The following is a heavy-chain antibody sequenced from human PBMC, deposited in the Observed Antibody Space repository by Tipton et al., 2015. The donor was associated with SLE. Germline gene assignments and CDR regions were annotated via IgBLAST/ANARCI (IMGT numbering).Heavy chain of an antibody. J-gene: IGHJ4*02. CDR1: GYTFISYG. D-gene: IGHD2-21*01. CDR3: ASAPILAPLSGSPLDF. CDR2: ISAYNGNT. Sequence: QSGAEVKKPGASVKVSCKASGYTFISYGISWVRQAPGQGLEWMGWISAYNGNTNYAQKLQGRVTMTTDTSTSTAYMELRSLRSDDPAVYYGASAPILAPLSGSPLDFWVQGIVVTVSS. V-gene: IGHV1-18*01.